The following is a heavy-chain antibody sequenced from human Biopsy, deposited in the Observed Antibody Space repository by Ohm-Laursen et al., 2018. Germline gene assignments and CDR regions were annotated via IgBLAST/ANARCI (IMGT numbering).Heavy chain of an antibody. Sequence: PGTLSLTCTVSGDPINSSYWSWIRQPPGKGLEWIGFISNSGNTNYNPSLKSRVTISVDTSKNQISLKLGSVTVADTAVFYCARRGSGGRSFDYWGQGSLVTVSS. CDR2: ISNSGNT. CDR3: ARRGSGGRSFDY. D-gene: IGHD2-15*01. J-gene: IGHJ4*02. V-gene: IGHV4-59*08. CDR1: GDPINSSY.